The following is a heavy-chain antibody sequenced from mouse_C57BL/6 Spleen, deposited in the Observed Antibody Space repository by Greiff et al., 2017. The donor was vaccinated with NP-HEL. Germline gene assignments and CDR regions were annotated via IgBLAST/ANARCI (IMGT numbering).Heavy chain of an antibody. CDR1: GYTFTDYY. Sequence: VQLQQSGPELVKPGASVKISCKASGYTFTDYYMNWVKQSHGKSLEWIGDINPNNGGTSYNQKFKGKATLTVDKSSSTAYMELRSLTSEDSAVYYCARAGLYAAMDYWGQGTSVTVSS. D-gene: IGHD2-12*01. V-gene: IGHV1-26*01. J-gene: IGHJ4*01. CDR2: INPNNGGT. CDR3: ARAGLYAAMDY.